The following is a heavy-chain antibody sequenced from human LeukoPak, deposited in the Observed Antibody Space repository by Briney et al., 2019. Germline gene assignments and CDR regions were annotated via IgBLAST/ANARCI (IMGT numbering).Heavy chain of an antibody. D-gene: IGHD3-22*01. V-gene: IGHV1-8*01. Sequence: ASVKVSFKASGYTFTSYDFNWVRQATGQGLEWMGWMNPNSGNTGYARKFQGRVTMTRNTSISTAYMELSSLRSEDTAVYYCARGMGSGSYSAAYYFDYWGQGTLVTVSS. CDR3: ARGMGSGSYSAAYYFDY. CDR1: GYTFTSYD. CDR2: MNPNSGNT. J-gene: IGHJ4*02.